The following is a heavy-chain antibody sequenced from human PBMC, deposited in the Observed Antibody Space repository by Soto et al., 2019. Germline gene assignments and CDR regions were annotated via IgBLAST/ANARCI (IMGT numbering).Heavy chain of an antibody. CDR3: AHRLYSSAWPWDSGVFDY. J-gene: IGHJ4*02. D-gene: IGHD6-19*01. CDR2: IYWDDDK. V-gene: IGHV2-5*02. CDR1: GFSLSTSGVG. Sequence: SGPTLVNPTQTLTLTCTVSGFSLSTSGVGVGWIRQPPGKALEWLALIYWDDDKRYSPSLKSRLTITKDTSKNQVVLTMTNMDPVDTATYYCAHRLYSSAWPWDSGVFDYWGQGTLVTVSS.